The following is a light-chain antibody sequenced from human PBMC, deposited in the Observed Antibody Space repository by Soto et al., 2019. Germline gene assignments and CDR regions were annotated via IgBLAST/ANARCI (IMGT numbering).Light chain of an antibody. Sequence: EIVLTRSPGTLSLSPGERATLSCRASQSVSSSYLAWYQQKPGQAPRLLIYGASSRATGIPDRFSGSGSGTDFTLTISRLEPEDFAVYYCQQYGSPQGGTFGQGTKV. CDR3: QQYGSPQGGT. V-gene: IGKV3-20*01. J-gene: IGKJ1*01. CDR2: GAS. CDR1: QSVSSSY.